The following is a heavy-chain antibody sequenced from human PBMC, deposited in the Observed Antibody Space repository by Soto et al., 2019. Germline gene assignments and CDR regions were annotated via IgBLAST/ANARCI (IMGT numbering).Heavy chain of an antibody. CDR2: IGTADDT. J-gene: IGHJ4*02. CDR1: GFTFSDYD. Sequence: EVHLVESGGGLVQPGGSLRLSCTASGFTFSDYDMHWVRQATGKGLEWVSTIGTADDTYYPGSVKGRFTISRENAKNSLYLQMNRLRAGDTAVYYCARARGGEWFGDLLSWGQGTLVTVSS. CDR3: ARARGGEWFGDLLS. V-gene: IGHV3-13*04. D-gene: IGHD3-10*01.